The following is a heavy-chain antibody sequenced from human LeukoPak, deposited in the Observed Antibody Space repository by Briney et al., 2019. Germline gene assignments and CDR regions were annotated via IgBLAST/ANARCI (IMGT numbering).Heavy chain of an antibody. CDR2: IKAGNGDT. V-gene: IGHV1-3*01. CDR3: ARDDCGDTCYPGGY. Sequence: ASVTVSCKASGYIFTKYVVHGVRQAPGQRPEWMGWIKAGNGDTKYSQNFQDRLTITRDTSASTVYMELSSLTSEDTALYYCARDDCGDTCYPGGYWGQGTLVTVSS. J-gene: IGHJ4*02. CDR1: GYIFTKYV. D-gene: IGHD2-21*01.